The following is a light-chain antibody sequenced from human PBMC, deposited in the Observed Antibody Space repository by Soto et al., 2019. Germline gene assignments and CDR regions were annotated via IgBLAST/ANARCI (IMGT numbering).Light chain of an antibody. CDR3: KSYAGSNTYV. Sequence: QSALTQPASVSGSAGQSITISCTGTTSFVGTYNFVSWYQQHPGKAPQVLIYEGAKRPSGVPDRFSGSKSGNTASLTVSGLQAADEADYFCKSYAGSNTYVFGSGTKVTVL. V-gene: IGLV2-14*02. CDR1: TSFVGTYNF. J-gene: IGLJ1*01. CDR2: EGA.